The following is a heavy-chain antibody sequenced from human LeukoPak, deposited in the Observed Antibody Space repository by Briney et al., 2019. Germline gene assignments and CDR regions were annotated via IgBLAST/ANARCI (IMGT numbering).Heavy chain of an antibody. CDR2: INHSGST. CDR1: GGSFSGYY. V-gene: IGHV4-34*01. J-gene: IGHJ4*02. Sequence: SETLSLTCAVYGGSFSGYYWSWIRQPPGKGLEWIGEINHSGSTNYNPSLKSRVTISVDTSKNQFSLKLSSVTAADTAVYYCAGLGGDSDFDYWGQGTLVTVSS. D-gene: IGHD4-17*01. CDR3: AGLGGDSDFDY.